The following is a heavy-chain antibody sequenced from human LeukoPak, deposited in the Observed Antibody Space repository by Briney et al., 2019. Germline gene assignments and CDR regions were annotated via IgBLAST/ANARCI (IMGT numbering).Heavy chain of an antibody. Sequence: GGSLRLSCAASGFTFSSYAMNWVRQAPGKGLEWVSAISGSGGSTYYADSVKGRFTISRDNSKNTLYLQMNSLRAEDTAVYYCAKGEYCSTTTRYPLAFDYWGQGTLVTVSS. CDR3: AKGEYCSTTTRYPLAFDY. J-gene: IGHJ4*02. CDR1: GFTFSSYA. D-gene: IGHD2-2*01. CDR2: ISGSGGST. V-gene: IGHV3-23*01.